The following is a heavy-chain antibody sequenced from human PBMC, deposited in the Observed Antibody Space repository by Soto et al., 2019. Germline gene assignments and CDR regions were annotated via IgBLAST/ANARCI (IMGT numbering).Heavy chain of an antibody. J-gene: IGHJ4*02. CDR3: AKDRHYGSVTYSDSYLDY. V-gene: IGHV3-23*01. D-gene: IGHD3-10*01. CDR1: GFTFNSYA. CDR2: ISGSGGTT. Sequence: EVQLLESGGGLVQPGGSLRLSCGGSGFTFNSYAMTWVRQAPGKGLEWVSAISGSGGTTYYANSAKGRFTISRDQSKETLYLQMNRLGAEDTAIYYCAKDRHYGSVTYSDSYLDYGGQGTLVTVSS.